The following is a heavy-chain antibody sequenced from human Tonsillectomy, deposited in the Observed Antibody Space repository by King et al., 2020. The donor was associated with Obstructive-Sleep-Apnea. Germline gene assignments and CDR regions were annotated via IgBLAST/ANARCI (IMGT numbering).Heavy chain of an antibody. CDR2: IYHSGST. Sequence: VQLQESGPGLVKPSGTLSLTCAVSGGSISSSNWWSWVRQPPGKGLEWIVEIYHSGSTNYNPSLKSRVTISVDKSKNQFSLKLNSVTAAETAVYYCARDLLTGTTTSEYYFDYWGQGTLVTVSS. CDR3: ARDLLTGTTTSEYYFDY. V-gene: IGHV4-4*02. CDR1: GGSISSSNW. D-gene: IGHD1-7*01. J-gene: IGHJ4*02.